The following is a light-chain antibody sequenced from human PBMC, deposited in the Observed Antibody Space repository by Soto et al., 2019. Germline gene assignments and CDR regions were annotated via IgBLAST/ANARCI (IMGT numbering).Light chain of an antibody. CDR3: QQSYSTPPT. J-gene: IGKJ5*01. V-gene: IGKV1-39*01. CDR1: QSISSY. Sequence: DIQMTQSPFSLSASVGDRVTITCRASQSISSYLNWYQQKPGKAPKLLIYAASSLQSGVPSRFSGSGSGTDFTLTISSLQPEAFSTYYCQQSYSTPPTFGQGTRLEIK. CDR2: AAS.